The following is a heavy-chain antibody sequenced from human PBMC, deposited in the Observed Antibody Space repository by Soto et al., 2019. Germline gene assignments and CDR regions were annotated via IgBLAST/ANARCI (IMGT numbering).Heavy chain of an antibody. V-gene: IGHV3-23*01. Sequence: PGGSLRLSCAASGFTFSSYAMSWVRQAPGKGLEWVSSISGSGGSTYDADSVKGRFTISRDNSKNRLYLQMNSLRAEDTAVYYCAKVRSSGWYNAFDIWGQGTMVTVSS. CDR3: AKVRSSGWYNAFDI. J-gene: IGHJ3*02. CDR2: ISGSGGST. CDR1: GFTFSSYA. D-gene: IGHD6-19*01.